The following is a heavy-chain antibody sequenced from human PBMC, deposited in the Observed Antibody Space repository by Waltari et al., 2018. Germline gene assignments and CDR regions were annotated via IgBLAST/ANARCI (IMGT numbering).Heavy chain of an antibody. CDR2: IKADGSEQ. J-gene: IGHJ4*02. V-gene: IGHV3-7*03. Sequence: EVQLVESGGTLVQPGGSLRLSCAASGFTFRGYWMTWVRQAPGKGLEWVANIKADGSEQYYVDSVRGRVTISRDNAENSLYLQMNSLIADDTAVYYCARGSAYYVRVWDYWGQGTLVTVSS. CDR1: GFTFRGYW. CDR3: ARGSAYYVRVWDY. D-gene: IGHD3-16*01.